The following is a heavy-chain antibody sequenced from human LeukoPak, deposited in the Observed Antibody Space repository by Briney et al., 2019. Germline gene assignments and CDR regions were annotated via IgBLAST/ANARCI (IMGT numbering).Heavy chain of an antibody. D-gene: IGHD2-2*01. Sequence: ASVKVSCKASGYTFTSYGISWVRQAPGQGLEWMGWISAYNGNTNYAQKLQGRVTITTDTSTSTAHMELRSLRSDDTAVYYCARAYTYCSSTSCRTGGSFGPGGQGTLVTVS. CDR3: ARAYTYCSSTSCRTGGSFGP. J-gene: IGHJ5*02. V-gene: IGHV1-18*01. CDR1: GYTFTSYG. CDR2: ISAYNGNT.